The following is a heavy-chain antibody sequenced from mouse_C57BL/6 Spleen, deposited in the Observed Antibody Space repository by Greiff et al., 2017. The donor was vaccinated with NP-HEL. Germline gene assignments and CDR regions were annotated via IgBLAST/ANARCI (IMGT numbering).Heavy chain of an antibody. CDR3: TRREGWFYAMDY. Sequence: QVQLKQSGAELVRPGASVTLSCKASGYTFTDYEMHWVKQTPVHGLEWIGAIDPETGGTAYNQKFKGKAILTADKSSSTAYMELRSLTSEDSAVYYCTRREGWFYAMDYWGQGTSVTVSS. CDR2: IDPETGGT. V-gene: IGHV1-15*01. D-gene: IGHD2-3*01. CDR1: GYTFTDYE. J-gene: IGHJ4*01.